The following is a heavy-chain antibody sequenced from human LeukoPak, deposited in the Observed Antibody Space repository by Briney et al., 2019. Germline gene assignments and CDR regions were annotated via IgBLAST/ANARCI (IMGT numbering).Heavy chain of an antibody. D-gene: IGHD6-19*01. CDR2: IYYSGST. V-gene: IGHV4-39*01. CDR3: ASLPSSGWSYFDY. CDR1: GGSISSSSYY. Sequence: SETLPLTCTVSGGSISSSSYYWGWIRQPPGKGLEWIGSIYYSGSTYYNPSLKSRVTISVDTSKNQFSLKLSSVTAADTAVYYCASLPSSGWSYFDYWGQGTLVTVSS. J-gene: IGHJ4*02.